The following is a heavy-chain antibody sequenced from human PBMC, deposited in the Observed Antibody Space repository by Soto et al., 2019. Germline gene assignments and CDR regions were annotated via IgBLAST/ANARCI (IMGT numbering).Heavy chain of an antibody. Sequence: GSLRLSCAASGFTFSSYGMHWVRQAPGKGLEWVAVIWYDGSNKYYADSVKGRFTISRDNSKNTLYLQMNSLRAEDTAVYYCARGDSPLIVAAAGLGYYYYVMDVWGQGTTVT. J-gene: IGHJ6*02. CDR1: GFTFSSYG. CDR3: ARGDSPLIVAAAGLGYYYYVMDV. CDR2: IWYDGSNK. D-gene: IGHD6-13*01. V-gene: IGHV3-33*01.